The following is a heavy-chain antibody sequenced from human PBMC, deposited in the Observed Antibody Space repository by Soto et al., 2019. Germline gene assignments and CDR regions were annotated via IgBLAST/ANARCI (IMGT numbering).Heavy chain of an antibody. CDR1: GFTFSSYG. J-gene: IGHJ4*02. D-gene: IGHD3-10*01. CDR3: ARDGTTGASGSLDY. Sequence: QVHLVESGGGVVQPGRSLRLSCAASGFTFSSYGMHWVRQAPGKGLEWVAVIWFDGSNKFYGGSVKGRFTISRDNPKNTLYLQMNSLRAEDTAVYYCARDGTTGASGSLDYWGQGTLVNVSS. V-gene: IGHV3-33*01. CDR2: IWFDGSNK.